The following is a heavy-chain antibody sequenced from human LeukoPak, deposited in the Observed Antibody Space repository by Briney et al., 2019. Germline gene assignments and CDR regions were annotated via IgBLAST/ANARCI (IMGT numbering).Heavy chain of an antibody. Sequence: GGSLRLSCAASGFTFSSYWMNWVRQAPGKGLEWVANIKQDGSEKYYVDSVKGRSTISRDNAKNSLYLQMNSLRAEDTAVYYCARSEGVPHSGYDPYYFDYWGQGTLVTVSS. CDR2: IKQDGSEK. CDR1: GFTFSSYW. J-gene: IGHJ4*02. CDR3: ARSEGVPHSGYDPYYFDY. V-gene: IGHV3-7*05. D-gene: IGHD5-12*01.